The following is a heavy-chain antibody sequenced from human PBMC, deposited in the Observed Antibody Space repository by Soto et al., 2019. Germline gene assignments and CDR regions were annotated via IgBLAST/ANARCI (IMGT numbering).Heavy chain of an antibody. D-gene: IGHD3-16*02. V-gene: IGHV3-23*01. CDR3: AKDSYDYIWGSYRSNFDY. Sequence: GGSLRLSCAASGFTFSSYAMSWVRQAPGKGLEWVSAISGSGGSTYYADSVKGRFTISRDNSKNTLYLQMNSLRAEDTAVYYCAKDSYDYIWGSYRSNFDYWGQGTLVTVSS. J-gene: IGHJ4*02. CDR2: ISGSGGST. CDR1: GFTFSSYA.